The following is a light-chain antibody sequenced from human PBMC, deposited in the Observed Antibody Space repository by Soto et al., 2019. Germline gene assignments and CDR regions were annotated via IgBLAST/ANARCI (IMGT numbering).Light chain of an antibody. CDR1: SGHSSYA. Sequence: QAVVTQSPSASASLGASVKFTCTLSSGHSSYAIAWHQQQPEKGPRYLMKLNSDGSHNKGDGIPDRFSGSSSGAERYLTISRLQSGDEADYYWQTWDTGAVIFGGGTKLTVL. CDR2: LNSDGSH. CDR3: QTWDTGAVI. J-gene: IGLJ2*01. V-gene: IGLV4-69*01.